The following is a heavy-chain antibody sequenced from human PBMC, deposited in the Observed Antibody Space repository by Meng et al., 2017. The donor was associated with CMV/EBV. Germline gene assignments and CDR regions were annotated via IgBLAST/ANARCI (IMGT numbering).Heavy chain of an antibody. CDR3: AREEIGLDP. J-gene: IGHJ5*02. CDR1: GGSSRSGDYS. Sequence: EESRPGLVKPSHNLSLTSTVSGGSSRSGDYSWRWIRQPAGKGLEWIGYIYYSGSTYYNPSLKSRVTISVDTSKNQFSLKLSSVTAADTAVYYCAREEIGLDPWGQGTLVTVSS. V-gene: IGHV4-30-4*08. D-gene: IGHD3/OR15-3a*01. CDR2: IYYSGST.